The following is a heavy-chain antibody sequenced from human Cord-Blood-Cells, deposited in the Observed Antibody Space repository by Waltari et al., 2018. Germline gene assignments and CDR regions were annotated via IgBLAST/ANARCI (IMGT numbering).Heavy chain of an antibody. CDR3: ARDGVLLWFGELFDY. J-gene: IGHJ4*02. V-gene: IGHV3-48*03. D-gene: IGHD3-10*01. Sequence: EVQLVESGGGLVQPGGSLRLSCAASGFTFSSYEMNWVRQAPGKGGEWGSYISSSGSTKYYADSVKGRFTISRDNAKNSLYLQMNSLRAEDTAVYYCARDGVLLWFGELFDYWGQGTLVTVSS. CDR1: GFTFSSYE. CDR2: ISSSGSTK.